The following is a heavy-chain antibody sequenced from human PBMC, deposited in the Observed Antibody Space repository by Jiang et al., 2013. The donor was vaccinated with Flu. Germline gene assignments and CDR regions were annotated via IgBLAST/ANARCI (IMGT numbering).Heavy chain of an antibody. CDR3: ARHEISIFGVVRAYLWFDP. J-gene: IGHJ5*02. V-gene: IGHV4-39*01. D-gene: IGHD3-3*01. Sequence: GLVKPSETLSLTCTVSGGSISSSSYYWGWIRQPPGRGWSGLGVSIIVGSTYYNPSLKSRVTISVDTSKNQFSLKLSSVTAADTAVYYCARHEISIFGVVRAYLWFDPWGQGTLVTVSS. CDR1: GGSISSSSYY. CDR2: SIIVGST.